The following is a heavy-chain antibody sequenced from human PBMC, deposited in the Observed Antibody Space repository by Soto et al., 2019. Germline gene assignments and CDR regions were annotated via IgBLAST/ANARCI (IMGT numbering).Heavy chain of an antibody. J-gene: IGHJ4*02. D-gene: IGHD1-26*01. CDR3: ARVGVEGHFDY. CDR1: GFSFSGYA. V-gene: IGHV3-64*02. CDR2: ISNDGGTT. Sequence: EVQLVESGEGLAQPGGSLRLSCAASGFSFSGYAVHWARQAPGKRLEYVSAISNDGGTTYYADSVKGRFTISRDNIKNTLYLQMGSLRADDMAVYYCARVGVEGHFDYWGKGTLVTVSS.